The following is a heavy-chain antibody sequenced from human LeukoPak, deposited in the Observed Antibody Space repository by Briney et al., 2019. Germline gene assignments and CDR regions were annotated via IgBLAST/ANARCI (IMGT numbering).Heavy chain of an antibody. CDR2: IYTSGST. J-gene: IGHJ5*02. D-gene: IGHD1-26*01. V-gene: IGHV4-4*07. CDR1: GGSISSYY. Sequence: SETLSLTCTVSGGSISSYYWSWIRQPAGKGLEWIGRIYTSGSTNYNPSLKSRVTMSVDTSKNQFSLKLSPVTAADTAVYYCARDQGWELPNWFDPWGQGTLVTVSS. CDR3: ARDQGWELPNWFDP.